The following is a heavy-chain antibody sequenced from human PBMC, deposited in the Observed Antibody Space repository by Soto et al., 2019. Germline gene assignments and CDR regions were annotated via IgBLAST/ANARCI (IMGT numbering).Heavy chain of an antibody. CDR1: GFTVSSNY. CDR3: VSYDFWSVYSDY. D-gene: IGHD3-3*01. Sequence: VQLVESGGGLVQPGGSLRLSCAVSGFTVSSNYMSWVRQAPGKGLEWVSIFYTGGSTYYSDSVKGRFTISRDNSKNTLYLQMNSLREEDTAVYYCVSYDFWSVYSDYWGQGTRVTVSS. CDR2: FYTGGST. V-gene: IGHV3-66*01. J-gene: IGHJ4*02.